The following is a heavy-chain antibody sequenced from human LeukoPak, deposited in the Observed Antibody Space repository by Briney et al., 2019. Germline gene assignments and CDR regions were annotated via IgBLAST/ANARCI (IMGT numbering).Heavy chain of an antibody. CDR3: ARVSYYDSSGSQAFDI. J-gene: IGHJ3*02. V-gene: IGHV1-18*01. CDR1: GYTFTSYG. CDR2: ISAYNGNT. Sequence: ASVKVSCKASGYTFTSYGISWVRQAPGQGLEWMGWISAYNGNTNYAQKLQGRVTMTTDTFTSTAYMELRSLRSDDTAVYYCARVSYYDSSGSQAFDIWGQGTMVTVSS. D-gene: IGHD3-22*01.